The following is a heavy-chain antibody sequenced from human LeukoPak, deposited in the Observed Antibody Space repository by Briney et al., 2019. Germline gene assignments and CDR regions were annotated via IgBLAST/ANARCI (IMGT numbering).Heavy chain of an antibody. D-gene: IGHD2-15*01. CDR2: INPNSGGT. CDR1: GYSFTDKY. J-gene: IGHJ4*02. CDR3: ARDNCSGGSCYSYFDY. Sequence: ASVKVSCKASGYSFTDKYMHWVRQAPGQGLEWMGWINPNSGGTNYAQKFQGRVTMTRDTSISTAYMELSRLRSDDTAVYYCARDNCSGGSCYSYFDYWGQGTLVTVSS. V-gene: IGHV1-2*02.